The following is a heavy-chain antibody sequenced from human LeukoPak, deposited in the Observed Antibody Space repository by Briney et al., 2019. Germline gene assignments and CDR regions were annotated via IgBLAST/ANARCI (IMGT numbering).Heavy chain of an antibody. V-gene: IGHV4-59*01. Sequence: PSQTLSLTCTVSGGSISSYYWSWTRQPPGKGLEWIGYIYYSGSTNYNPSLKSRVTISVDTSKNQFSLKLSSVIAADTAVYYCARDSGNLRDDAFDIWGQGTMVTVSS. CDR3: ARDSGNLRDDAFDI. D-gene: IGHD1-14*01. J-gene: IGHJ3*02. CDR1: GGSISSYY. CDR2: IYYSGST.